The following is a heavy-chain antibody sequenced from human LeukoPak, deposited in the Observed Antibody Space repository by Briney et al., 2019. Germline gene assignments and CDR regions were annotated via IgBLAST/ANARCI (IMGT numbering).Heavy chain of an antibody. Sequence: ASVKVSCKASGGTFSNHAVSWVLQAPGQGLEWMGGIIPIFGTANYAQKFQGRVTITADESTSTAYMELSSLRSEDTAVYYCARAHRQLERLGRYYFDYWGQGTLVTVSS. CDR2: IIPIFGTA. CDR1: GGTFSNHA. V-gene: IGHV1-69*13. D-gene: IGHD1-1*01. J-gene: IGHJ4*02. CDR3: ARAHRQLERLGRYYFDY.